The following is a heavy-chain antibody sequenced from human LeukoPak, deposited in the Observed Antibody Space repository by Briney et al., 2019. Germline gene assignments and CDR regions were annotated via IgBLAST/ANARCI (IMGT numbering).Heavy chain of an antibody. J-gene: IGHJ5*02. V-gene: IGHV4-34*01. Sequence: SETLSLTCAVYGGSFSGYYWSWIRQPPGKGLEWIGEINHSGSTNYNPSLKSRVTISVDTSKNQFSLKLSSVTAADTAVYYCASVVVVAAWVWFDPWGQGTLVTVSS. CDR3: ASVVVVAAWVWFDP. D-gene: IGHD2-15*01. CDR2: INHSGST. CDR1: GGSFSGYY.